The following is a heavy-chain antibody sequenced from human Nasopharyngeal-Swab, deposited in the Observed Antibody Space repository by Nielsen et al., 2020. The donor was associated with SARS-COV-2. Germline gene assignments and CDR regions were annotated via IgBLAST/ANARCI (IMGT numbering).Heavy chain of an antibody. J-gene: IGHJ3*01. CDR3: AREGTVTQHEAFDL. D-gene: IGHD4-11*01. Sequence: GGSLRLSCAASQFTFSSYHMNWLRQAPGKGLEWVSSISTDSKYIYYDDSVRGRFTISRDNSQNSLYLQMNSLRVEDTAVYYCAREGTVTQHEAFDLWGQGTLVTVS. CDR2: ISTDSKYI. V-gene: IGHV3-21*06. CDR1: QFTFSSYH.